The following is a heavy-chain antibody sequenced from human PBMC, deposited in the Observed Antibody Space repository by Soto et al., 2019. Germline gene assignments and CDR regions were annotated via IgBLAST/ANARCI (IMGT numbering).Heavy chain of an antibody. D-gene: IGHD3-9*01. CDR2: IHPGDSNI. V-gene: IGHV5-51*01. Sequence: GESLKISCKGSGYNFDKYWIGWVRQMPGKGLEWMGIIHPGDSNIRYSPSFQGQVTISADKSISTAYLQWSSLKASDSATYYCALWDMLTGYVYFDYWGQGSQVTVSS. CDR1: GYNFDKYW. J-gene: IGHJ4*02. CDR3: ALWDMLTGYVYFDY.